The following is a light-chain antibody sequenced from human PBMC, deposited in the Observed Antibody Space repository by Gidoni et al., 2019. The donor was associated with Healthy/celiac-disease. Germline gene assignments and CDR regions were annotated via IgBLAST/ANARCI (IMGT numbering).Light chain of an antibody. CDR2: AAS. CDR3: QQSYSTPPV. J-gene: IGKJ4*01. CDR1: QSISSY. V-gene: IGKV1-39*01. Sequence: DIQMTQSPSSLSASVGDRVTITCRASQSISSYLNWYQQKPGKAPKPLIYAASSLQSGVPSRFSGSGSGTDFTLTISSLQPEDSATYYCQQSYSTPPVFGGXTKVEI.